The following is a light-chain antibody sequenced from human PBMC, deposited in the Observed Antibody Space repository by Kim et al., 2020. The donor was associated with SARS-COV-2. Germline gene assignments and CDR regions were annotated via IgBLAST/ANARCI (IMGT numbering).Light chain of an antibody. CDR3: QQYGTSVLYS. CDR1: QTVNNNV. Sequence: PADSASLSCRASQTVNNNVLAWYQQTPGQAPRLLIYGASSRATGIPDRFSGSGSGTDFTLTISRLEPEDFAVYYCQQYGTSVLYSFGQVTKLEI. CDR2: GAS. J-gene: IGKJ2*03. V-gene: IGKV3-20*01.